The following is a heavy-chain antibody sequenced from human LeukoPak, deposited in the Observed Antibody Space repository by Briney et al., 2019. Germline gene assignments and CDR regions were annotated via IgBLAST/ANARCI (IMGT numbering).Heavy chain of an antibody. CDR1: GFTFSSYE. J-gene: IGHJ4*02. CDR2: ISSSGSTI. V-gene: IGHV3-48*03. D-gene: IGHD3-9*01. Sequence: GGSLRLSCAASGFTFSSYEMNWVRQAPGKGLEWVSYISSSGSTIYYADSVKGRFTISRGNAKNSLYLQMNSLRAEDTAVYYCVAITYYDILTGSGPSYYFDYWGQGTLVTVSS. CDR3: VAITYYDILTGSGPSYYFDY.